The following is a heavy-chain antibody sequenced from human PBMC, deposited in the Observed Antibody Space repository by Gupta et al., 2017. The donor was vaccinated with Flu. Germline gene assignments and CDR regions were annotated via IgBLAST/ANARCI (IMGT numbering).Heavy chain of an antibody. J-gene: IGHJ4*02. Sequence: QVQLVESGGGVVQPGRSLRLSCTASGFIFSSYGMHWVRQAPGKGLEWLTVKSNDGSNKYYADSVRGRFTISRDNSKNTLFLQMNSLRAEDTAVYYCARDSGWKYFDYWGQGTLVTVSS. CDR2: KSNDGSNK. CDR3: ARDSGWKYFDY. CDR1: GFIFSSYG. D-gene: IGHD1-1*01. V-gene: IGHV3-30*03.